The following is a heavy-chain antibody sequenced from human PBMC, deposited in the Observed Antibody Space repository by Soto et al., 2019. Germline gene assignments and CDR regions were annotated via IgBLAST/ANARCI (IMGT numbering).Heavy chain of an antibody. V-gene: IGHV1-2*04. CDR2: INPNSGGT. CDR3: ARSGGVGYDFWSGYQNWFDP. CDR1: GYTFTGYY. J-gene: IGHJ5*02. Sequence: VASVKVSCKASGYTFTGYYMHWVRQAPGQGLEWMGWINPNSGGTNYAQKFQGWVTMTRDTSIRTAYMELSRLRSDDTAVYYCARSGGVGYDFWSGYQNWFDPWGQGTLVTVSS. D-gene: IGHD3-3*01.